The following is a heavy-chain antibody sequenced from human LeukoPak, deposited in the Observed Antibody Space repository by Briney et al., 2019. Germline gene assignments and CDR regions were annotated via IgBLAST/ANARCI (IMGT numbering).Heavy chain of an antibody. CDR3: AGAQWFGESKFDY. J-gene: IGHJ4*02. CDR2: IYYSGST. V-gene: IGHV4-59*01. D-gene: IGHD3-10*01. Sequence: SETLSLTCTVSGGSISSYYWSWIRQPPGKGLEWIGYIYYSGSTNYNPSLKSRVTISVDTSKNQFSLKLSSVTAADTAVYYCAGAQWFGESKFDYWGQGTLVTVPS. CDR1: GGSISSYY.